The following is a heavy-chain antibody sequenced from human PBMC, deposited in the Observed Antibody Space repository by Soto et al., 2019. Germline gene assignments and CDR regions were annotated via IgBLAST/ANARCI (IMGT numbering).Heavy chain of an antibody. CDR1: GFTFNTFA. D-gene: IGHD6-19*01. CDR2: ISSNGGNT. J-gene: IGHJ4*02. Sequence: VQLVESGGTLVQPGGSLRLSCSASGFTFNTFAMHWVRQTPGKGLEFVSAISSNGGNTYYADSVKGRFAISRDNSKNTLYLQMYSLRPEDTARYHCVKEGYMRSDWYGQFDCWGQGTLVTVSP. V-gene: IGHV3-64D*06. CDR3: VKEGYMRSDWYGQFDC.